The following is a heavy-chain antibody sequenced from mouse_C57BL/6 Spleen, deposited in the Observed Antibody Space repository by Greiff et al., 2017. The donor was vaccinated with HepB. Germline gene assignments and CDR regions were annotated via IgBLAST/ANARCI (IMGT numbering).Heavy chain of an antibody. J-gene: IGHJ1*03. CDR3: ARGGLRDWYFDV. CDR1: GYTFTSYW. V-gene: IGHV1-64*01. D-gene: IGHD2-2*01. Sequence: QVQLKQPGAELVKPGASVKLSCKASGYTFTSYWMHWVKQRPGQGLEWIGMIHPNSGSTTYNEKFKSKATLTVDKSSSTAYMQLSSLTSEDSAFYYCARGGLRDWYFDVWGTATAVTVSS. CDR2: IHPNSGST.